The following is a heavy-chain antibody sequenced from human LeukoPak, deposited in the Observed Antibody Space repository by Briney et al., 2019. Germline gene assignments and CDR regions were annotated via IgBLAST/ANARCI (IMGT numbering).Heavy chain of an antibody. CDR3: AKGGIGSCYL. D-gene: IGHD6-13*01. CDR1: GFTFSTYW. V-gene: IGHV3-74*01. Sequence: GGSLRLSCAACGFTFSTYWMHWVRQAPGKGLVWVSRIHSDGSSTTYADSVKGRFTISRDNTKNTLVLQMSSLRVDDTAFYYCAKGGIGSCYLWGQGTLVTVSS. CDR2: IHSDGSST. J-gene: IGHJ5*02.